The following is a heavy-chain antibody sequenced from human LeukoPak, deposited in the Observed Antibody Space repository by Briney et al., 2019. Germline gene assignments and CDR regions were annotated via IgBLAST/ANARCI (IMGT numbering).Heavy chain of an antibody. CDR2: SAYXGNT. V-gene: IGHV1-18*01. D-gene: IGHD3-10*01. Sequence: SAYXGNTNYAQKLQGRVTMTTDTSTSTAYMELRSLRSDDTAVYYCARHSKTYYYGSGSYYPFDYWGQGTLVTVSS. CDR3: ARHSKTYYYGSGSYYPFDY. J-gene: IGHJ4*02.